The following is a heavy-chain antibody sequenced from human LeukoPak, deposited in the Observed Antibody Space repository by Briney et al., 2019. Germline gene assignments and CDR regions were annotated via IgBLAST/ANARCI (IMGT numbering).Heavy chain of an antibody. CDR3: AKDFGRNLGGPGY. J-gene: IGHJ4*02. CDR1: GFTFSTYT. D-gene: IGHD1-14*01. Sequence: HSGGSLRLSCAASGFTFSTYTMAWVRQAPGGGLEWVSGISDNGGRTYYADSVKGRFAISRDDSKSTLYLQMNSLRGEDTAVYYCAKDFGRNLGGPGYWGRGTLVIVSS. V-gene: IGHV3-23*01. CDR2: ISDNGGRT.